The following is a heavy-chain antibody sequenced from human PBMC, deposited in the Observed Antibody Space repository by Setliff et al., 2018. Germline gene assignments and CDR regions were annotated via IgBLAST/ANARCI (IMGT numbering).Heavy chain of an antibody. CDR2: IIPIFGTA. V-gene: IGHV1-69*13. CDR3: AIPSSGNFYFDY. D-gene: IGHD1-26*01. Sequence: SVKVSCKASGGTFSSYAITWVRQAPGQGLEWMGGIIPIFGTAKYAQEFQGRVTITADQSTRTAYMELSSLRSEDTAVYYCAIPSSGNFYFDYWGQGTLVTVSS. CDR1: GGTFSSYA. J-gene: IGHJ4*02.